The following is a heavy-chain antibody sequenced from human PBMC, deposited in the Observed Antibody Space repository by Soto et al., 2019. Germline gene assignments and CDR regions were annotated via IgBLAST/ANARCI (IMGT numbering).Heavy chain of an antibody. V-gene: IGHV4-34*01. CDR2: INHSGST. CDR1: GGSFSGYC. D-gene: IGHD2-2*01. J-gene: IGHJ3*01. CDR3: ARQGRRPTYYCARMCSHTGCLCDAFDL. Sequence: SETLSLTCAVYGGSFSGYCWSWIRQPPGKGLEWIGEINHSGSTNYNPSLKSRVTISVDTSKNQFSLKLSSVTAADTAVYYCARQGRRPTYYCARMCSHTGCLCDAFDLWGQGTLVTVSS.